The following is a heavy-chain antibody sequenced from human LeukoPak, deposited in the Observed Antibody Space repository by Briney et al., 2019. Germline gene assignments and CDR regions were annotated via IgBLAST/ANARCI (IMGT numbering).Heavy chain of an antibody. CDR1: GYTFTVYY. CDR3: ARVAGAIDDFWSGYFPRVDAFDI. CDR2: INPNSGGT. Sequence: ASLNVSCKSSGYTFTVYYMHWVRQAPGQGLEWMGWINPNSGGTNYAQKFQGRVTMTRDTSISTAYMELSRLRSDDTAVYYCARVAGAIDDFWSGYFPRVDAFDIWGQGTMVTVSS. D-gene: IGHD3-3*01. J-gene: IGHJ3*02. V-gene: IGHV1-2*02.